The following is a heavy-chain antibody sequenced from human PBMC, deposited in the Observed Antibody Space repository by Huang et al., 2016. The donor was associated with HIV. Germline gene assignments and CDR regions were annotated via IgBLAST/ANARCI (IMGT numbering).Heavy chain of an antibody. CDR2: IYYSGST. Sequence: QVQLQESGPGLVKPSETLSLTCTVSSGSISDHYWSWIRQPPGKGLEWIGSIYYSGSTNYNSSRESRVTMLLDTSENQLSLKFSSVTAADTAMYYCARGGYTYGFYWYFDLWGRGTLVTVSS. J-gene: IGHJ2*01. CDR3: ARGGYTYGFYWYFDL. CDR1: SGSISDHY. V-gene: IGHV4-59*11. D-gene: IGHD5-18*01.